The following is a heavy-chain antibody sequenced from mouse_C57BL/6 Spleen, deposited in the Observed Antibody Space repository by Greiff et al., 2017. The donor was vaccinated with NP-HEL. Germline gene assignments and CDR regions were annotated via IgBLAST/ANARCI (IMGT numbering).Heavy chain of an antibody. CDR3: ASGHYRDFDY. CDR1: GYTFTSYW. V-gene: IGHV1-69*01. Sequence: VQLQQPGAELVMPGASVKLSCKASGYTFTSYWMHWVKQRPGQGLEWIGEIDPSDSDTNYNQKFKGKSTLTVDKSSSTAYMQLSSLTSEDSAVYYCASGHYRDFDYWGQGTTLTVSS. CDR2: IDPSDSDT. D-gene: IGHD2-14*01. J-gene: IGHJ2*01.